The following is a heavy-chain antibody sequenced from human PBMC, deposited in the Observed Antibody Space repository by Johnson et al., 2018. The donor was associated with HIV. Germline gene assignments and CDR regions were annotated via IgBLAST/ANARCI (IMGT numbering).Heavy chain of an antibody. Sequence: QVQLVESGGGLVKPGGSLRLSCAASGFTFSDYYMSWIRQAPGKGLEWVSYISSSGSTIYYADSVKGRVTISRDNCTNTLYLQIDSLRAEDQMNSLRVEDTAVYFCVRDYGDYVDDAFDIWGQGTMVTVSS. CDR1: GFTFSDYY. CDR3: VEDTAVYFCVRDYGDYVDDAFDI. D-gene: IGHD4-17*01. V-gene: IGHV3-11*01. J-gene: IGHJ3*02. CDR2: ISSSGSTI.